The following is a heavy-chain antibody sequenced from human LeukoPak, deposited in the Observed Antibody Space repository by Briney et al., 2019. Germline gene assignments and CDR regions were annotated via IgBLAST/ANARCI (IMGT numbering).Heavy chain of an antibody. V-gene: IGHV3-23*01. D-gene: IGHD4-17*01. CDR3: AKECDYGNTSHMPCY. CDR2: ISDGGWT. CDR1: SLPPSNYA. Sequence: GGSLSLSCAAASLPPSNYAMSGVHQAAGKGLEWVSSISDGGWTAYTDSVKGRFFISRETATNTLYLQMNSLRVEDTAVYYCAKECDYGNTSHMPCYWGQGTLVTVSS. J-gene: IGHJ4*02.